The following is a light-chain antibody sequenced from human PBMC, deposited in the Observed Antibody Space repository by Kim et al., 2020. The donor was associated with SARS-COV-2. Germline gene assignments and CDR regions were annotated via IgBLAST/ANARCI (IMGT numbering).Light chain of an antibody. J-gene: IGKJ2*01. CDR3: QQYNSYPYT. CDR1: QSISSW. Sequence: SASVGDRVAVTCRASQSISSWLAWYQQKPGKALKLLIYKASSLESGVPSRFSGCGSGTEFTLTISSLQPDEFATYYCQQYNSYPYTFGQGTKLEI. V-gene: IGKV1-5*03. CDR2: KAS.